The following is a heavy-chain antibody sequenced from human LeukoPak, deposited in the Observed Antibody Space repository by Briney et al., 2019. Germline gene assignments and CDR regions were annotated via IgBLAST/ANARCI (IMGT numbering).Heavy chain of an antibody. Sequence: SETLSLTCAVYGGSFSGYYWSWIRQPPGKGLEWIGEINHSGSTNYNPSLKSRVTISVDTSKNQFSLKLSSVTAADTAVYYCARFLTGYPTAYYVDYWGQVTLVTVYS. V-gene: IGHV4-34*01. CDR1: GGSFSGYY. J-gene: IGHJ4*02. CDR2: INHSGST. CDR3: ARFLTGYPTAYYVDY. D-gene: IGHD3-9*01.